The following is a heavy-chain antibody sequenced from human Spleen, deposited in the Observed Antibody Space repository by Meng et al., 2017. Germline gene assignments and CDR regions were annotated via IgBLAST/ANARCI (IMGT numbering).Heavy chain of an antibody. CDR1: GFRLTSYW. J-gene: IGHJ6*02. CDR3: ARWRDAPLPLDYCHSDLDV. V-gene: IGHV5-51*01. Sequence: GGSLRLSCKGSGFRLTSYWIVWVRQRPGKGLEWMGIIYPGDSDTRDSTSFQGQVSMSDDRSINTAFLQWSSLKASDSGIYYCARWRDAPLPLDYCHSDLDVWGRGTTVTVSS. CDR2: IYPGDSDT. D-gene: IGHD3-3*01.